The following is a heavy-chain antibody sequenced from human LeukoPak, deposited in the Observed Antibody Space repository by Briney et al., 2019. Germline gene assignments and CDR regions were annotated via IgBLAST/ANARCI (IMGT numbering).Heavy chain of an antibody. J-gene: IGHJ4*02. CDR2: IDPSDSET. V-gene: IGHV5-51*01. CDR1: GYSFTSYW. Sequence: GESLKISCKASGYSFTSYWIGGVRHMPGKGLEWMGIIDPSDSETRYTPSFQGQVTISVAKSLTTAYLQWNSLNASDTAMYYCARQTAMGRSGDYWGQGTLVTVSS. CDR3: ARQTAMGRSGDY. D-gene: IGHD7-27*01.